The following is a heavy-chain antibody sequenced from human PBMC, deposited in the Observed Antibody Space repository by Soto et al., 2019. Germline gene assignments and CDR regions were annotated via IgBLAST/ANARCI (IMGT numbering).Heavy chain of an antibody. Sequence: ASVKVSCKASGYTFTSYAMHWVRQAPGQRLEWMGWINAGNGNTKYSQKFQGRVTITRDTSASTAYMELSSLRSEDTAVYYCARERLVQGSYYYYYGMDVWGQGTTVTVSS. J-gene: IGHJ6*02. CDR2: INAGNGNT. D-gene: IGHD6-19*01. CDR3: ARERLVQGSYYYYYGMDV. V-gene: IGHV1-3*01. CDR1: GYTFTSYA.